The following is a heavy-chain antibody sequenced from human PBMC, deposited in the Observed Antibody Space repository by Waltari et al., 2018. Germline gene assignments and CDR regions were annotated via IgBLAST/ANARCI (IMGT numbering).Heavy chain of an antibody. CDR3: AGDLYSSPAPWIDP. Sequence: QVQLQESGPGLVKPSETLSLTCAVSGYSISSGYYWGWIRQPPGKGLEWIGSIYHSGSTYYNPSLKSRVTISVDTSKNQFSLQLNSVTPEDTAVYYCAGDLYSSPAPWIDPWGQGTLVTVSS. V-gene: IGHV4-38-2*02. CDR2: IYHSGST. J-gene: IGHJ5*02. CDR1: GYSISSGYY. D-gene: IGHD6-13*01.